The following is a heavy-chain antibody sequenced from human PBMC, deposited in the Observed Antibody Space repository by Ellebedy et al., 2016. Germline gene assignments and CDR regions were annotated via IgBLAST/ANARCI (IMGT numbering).Heavy chain of an antibody. V-gene: IGHV1-18*01. CDR2: ISAYNGNT. J-gene: IGHJ6*02. D-gene: IGHD3-3*01. Sequence: ASVKVSCKASGYTFASYGISWVRQAPGQGLEWMGWISAYNGNTSYAQNLQGRVTMTTDTSTITAYMELRSLRSDDTAVYYCARSNPVLEKVVYYYYGMDVWGQGTTVTVSS. CDR3: ARSNPVLEKVVYYYYGMDV. CDR1: GYTFASYG.